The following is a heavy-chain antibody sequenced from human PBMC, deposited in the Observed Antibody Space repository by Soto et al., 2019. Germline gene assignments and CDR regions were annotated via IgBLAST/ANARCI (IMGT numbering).Heavy chain of an antibody. CDR3: ARSSGDSGLRYYYYMDV. CDR2: IYHSGST. Sequence: SETLSLTCAVSSGSISSSNWWSWVRQPPGKGLEWIGEIYHSGSTNYNPSLKSRVTISVDKSKNQFSLKLSSVTAADTAVYYCARSSGDSGLRYYYYMDVWGKGTTVTVSS. CDR1: SGSISSSNW. V-gene: IGHV4-4*02. D-gene: IGHD3-10*01. J-gene: IGHJ6*03.